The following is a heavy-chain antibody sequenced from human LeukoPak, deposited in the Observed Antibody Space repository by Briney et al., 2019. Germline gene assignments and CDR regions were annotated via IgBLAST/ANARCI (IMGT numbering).Heavy chain of an antibody. CDR1: GFTFSNYR. V-gene: IGHV3-48*02. D-gene: IGHD2-15*01. CDR3: ARLWGFCSGSSCYSRPY. J-gene: IGHJ4*02. Sequence: PGGSLRLSCAGSGFTFSNYRMNWVRQAPGKGLEWVSYISSDSNLIYYADSVKGRFTISRDNAKNSLYLQMNSLRDEDTAVYYCARLWGFCSGSSCYSRPYWGQGTLVTVSS. CDR2: ISSDSNLI.